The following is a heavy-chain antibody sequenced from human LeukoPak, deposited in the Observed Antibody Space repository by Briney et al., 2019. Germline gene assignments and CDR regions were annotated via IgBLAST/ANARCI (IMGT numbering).Heavy chain of an antibody. D-gene: IGHD3-22*01. CDR2: INHSGST. CDR1: GGSFSDYY. CDR3: ARQKGMIVVVNFDY. J-gene: IGHJ4*02. V-gene: IGHV4-34*01. Sequence: SETLSLTCAVYGGSFSDYYWSWIRQPPGKGLEWIGEINHSGSTNYNPSLKSRVTISVDTSKNQYSLKLSSVTAADTAVYYCARQKGMIVVVNFDYWGQGTLVTVSS.